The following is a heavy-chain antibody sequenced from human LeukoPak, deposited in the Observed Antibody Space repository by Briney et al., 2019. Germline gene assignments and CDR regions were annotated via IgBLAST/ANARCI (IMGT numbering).Heavy chain of an antibody. D-gene: IGHD1-26*01. CDR1: GFSLRTRGGG. V-gene: IGHV2-5*01. J-gene: IGHJ4*02. Sequence: SGPTLVNPPQTLTLNCTFPGFSLRTRGGGVGWIRQLPGKALEWLALIYWNDDKRYSPSLKSRLTITKDTSKNQVVLTMTNMDPVDTATYYCAHTLGWESYYWGQGTLVTVSS. CDR3: AHTLGWESYY. CDR2: IYWNDDK.